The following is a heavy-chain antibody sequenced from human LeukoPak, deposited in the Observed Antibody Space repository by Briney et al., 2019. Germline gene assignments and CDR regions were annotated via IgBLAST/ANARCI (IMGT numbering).Heavy chain of an antibody. CDR3: ARDLDDYSGSPGI. CDR1: GFTFSGYE. D-gene: IGHD6-6*01. V-gene: IGHV3-48*03. J-gene: IGHJ4*02. Sequence: GGPLRLSCAASGFTFSGYEMNWVRQAPGKGLEWVSSISGSGRTIYYADSVKGRFTISRDNAKNSLYLQMNSLRGDDTAVYYCARDLDDYSGSPGIWGQGTLVTVSS. CDR2: ISGSGRTI.